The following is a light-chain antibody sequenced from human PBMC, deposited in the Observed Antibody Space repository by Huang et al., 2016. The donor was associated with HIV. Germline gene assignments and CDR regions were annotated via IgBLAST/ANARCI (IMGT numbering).Light chain of an antibody. CDR1: QTVRSN. J-gene: IGKJ1*01. CDR3: QQYNNWPPWT. V-gene: IGKV3-15*01. Sequence: EIVMTQSPATLSVSPGEGATLSCRASQTVRSNLAWYQQKPGQAPRLLIYGASTRGRGIPARFSGSGSGTEFTLTISSLQSEDFALYYGQQYNNWPPWTFGQGTKVEI. CDR2: GAS.